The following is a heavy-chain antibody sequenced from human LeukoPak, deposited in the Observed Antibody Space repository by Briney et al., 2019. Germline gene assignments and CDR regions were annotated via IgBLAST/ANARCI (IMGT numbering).Heavy chain of an antibody. CDR1: GYGFTNYT. J-gene: IGHJ4*02. CDR2: INAGNGKT. V-gene: IGHV1-3*01. D-gene: IGHD1-14*01. CDR3: ARLTATWLFDY. Sequence: ASVKVSCKASGYGFTNYTMHWVRQAPGQRLEWMGWINAGNGKTKYSQKFQGTVTITRDTSASIAYIELSSLRSEDTAVYYCARLTATWLFDYWGQGTLVTVSS.